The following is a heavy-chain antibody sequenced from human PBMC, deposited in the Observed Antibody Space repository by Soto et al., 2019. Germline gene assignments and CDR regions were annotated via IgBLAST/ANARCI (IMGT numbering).Heavy chain of an antibody. J-gene: IGHJ5*02. D-gene: IGHD2-2*01. CDR2: ISAYNGNT. CDR1: GYTFTSYG. CDR3: ARDRVVPAAMPGWFDP. Sequence: ASVKVSCKASGYTFTSYGISWVRQAPGQGLEWMGWISAYNGNTNYAQKLQGRVTMTTDTSTSTAYMELRSLRSDDTAVYYCARDRVVPAAMPGWFDPWGKGTLVPVSS. V-gene: IGHV1-18*01.